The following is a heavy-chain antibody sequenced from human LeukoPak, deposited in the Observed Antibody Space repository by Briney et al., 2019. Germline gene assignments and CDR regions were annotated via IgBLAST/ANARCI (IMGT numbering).Heavy chain of an antibody. Sequence: PGASLRLSCVDSGFTFSSFAMSWVRQAPGKGLEWVSTISSSGSTTYYVDSVKGRFTISRDNSRNTLYLQMNSLRGEDTAVYYCARKSPAFDYWGQGTLVTVS. V-gene: IGHV3-23*01. CDR1: GFTFSSFA. J-gene: IGHJ4*02. CDR2: ISSSGSTT. CDR3: ARKSPAFDY.